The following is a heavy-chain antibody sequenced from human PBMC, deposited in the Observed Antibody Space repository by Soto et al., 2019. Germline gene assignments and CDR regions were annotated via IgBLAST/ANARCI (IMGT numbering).Heavy chain of an antibody. CDR2: IYSGGST. D-gene: IGHD7-27*01. V-gene: IGHV3-53*04. Sequence: GGSLRLSCAASGFTVSSNYMSWVRQAPGKGLEWVSVIYSGGSTYYADSVKGRFTISRHNSKNTLYLQMNSLRAEDTAVYYGARELTGDTSWYFDLWGRGTLVTVSS. CDR3: ARELTGDTSWYFDL. CDR1: GFTVSSNY. J-gene: IGHJ2*01.